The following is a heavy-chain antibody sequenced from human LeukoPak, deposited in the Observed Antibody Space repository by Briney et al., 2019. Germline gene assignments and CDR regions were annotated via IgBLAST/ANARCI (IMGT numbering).Heavy chain of an antibody. CDR2: INHSGST. J-gene: IGHJ4*02. CDR1: GGSFSGYY. V-gene: IGHV4-34*01. CDR3: ASSPYSSLVDY. Sequence: PSETLSLTCAVYGGSFSGYYWSWIRQPPGKGLEWIGEINHSGSTNYNPSLKSRVTISVDTSKNQFSLKLSSVTAADTAVYYCASSPYSSLVDYWGQGTLVTVSS. D-gene: IGHD6-13*01.